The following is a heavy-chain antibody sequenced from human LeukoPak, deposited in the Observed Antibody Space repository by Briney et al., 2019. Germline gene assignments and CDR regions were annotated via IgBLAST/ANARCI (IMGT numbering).Heavy chain of an antibody. CDR2: MYSSGTT. CDR3: ASKEYYYYGMDV. Sequence: PSETLSLTCSVSGGSISRSNDFWGWIRQPPGKGLEWIGSMYSSGTTYYNPSLKSRVTISVDKSKNQISLKLSSVTAADTAVYYCASKEYYYYGMDVWGQGTTVTVSS. V-gene: IGHV4-39*07. CDR1: GGSISRSNDF. J-gene: IGHJ6*01.